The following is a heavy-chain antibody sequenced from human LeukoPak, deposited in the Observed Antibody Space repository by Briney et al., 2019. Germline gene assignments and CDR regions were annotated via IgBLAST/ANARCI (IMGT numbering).Heavy chain of an antibody. V-gene: IGHV1-46*01. CDR2: LNPSDGST. Sequence: ASVKVSCKSSGYTFSSYYVRWVRQAPGQGLEWMAILNPSDGSTSYLQRFQGGVTLTRDTSTNTVYMELSSLRSEDTAIYYCAREPHCSGGSCYFDYWGQGTLVTVSS. CDR3: AREPHCSGGSCYFDY. CDR1: GYTFSSYY. D-gene: IGHD2-15*01. J-gene: IGHJ4*02.